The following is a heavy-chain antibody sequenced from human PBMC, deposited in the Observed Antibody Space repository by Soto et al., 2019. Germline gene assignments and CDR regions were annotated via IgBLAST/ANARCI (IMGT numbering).Heavy chain of an antibody. CDR1: GYTLTSYD. CDR3: ARDSVYSSSWYADYGMDV. D-gene: IGHD6-13*01. CDR2: IIPIFGTA. J-gene: IGHJ6*02. V-gene: IGHV1-69*13. Sequence: SVNVSCKASGYTLTSYDINWVRQATGQGLEWMGGIIPIFGTANYAQKFQGRVTITADESTSTAYMELSSLRSEDTAVYYCARDSVYSSSWYADYGMDVWGQGTTVTVSS.